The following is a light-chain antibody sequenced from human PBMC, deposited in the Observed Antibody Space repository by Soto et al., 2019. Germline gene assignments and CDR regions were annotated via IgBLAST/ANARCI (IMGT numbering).Light chain of an antibody. CDR3: CSNAGSYISV. J-gene: IGLJ2*01. Sequence: QSALTQPRSVSGSPGQSVTISCTGTSDDVGGYNYVSWYQQHPGTAPKLLIYDVSKRPSGVPDRFSGSKSGNTASLTISGLQADDEADYYCCSNAGSYISVFGGGTKLTVL. V-gene: IGLV2-11*01. CDR2: DVS. CDR1: SDDVGGYNY.